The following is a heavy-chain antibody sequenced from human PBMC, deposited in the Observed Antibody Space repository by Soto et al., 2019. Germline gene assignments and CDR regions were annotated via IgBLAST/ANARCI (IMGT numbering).Heavy chain of an antibody. V-gene: IGHV4-39*01. CDR3: ASPKIAFYNWFDP. CDR1: GGSISSSSYY. CDR2: IYYSGST. J-gene: IGHJ5*02. Sequence: QLQLQESGPGLVRPSETLSLTCTVSGGSISSSSYYWGWIRQPPGKGREWIGCIYYSGSTYYNPSLKSRVTISVDTSKNQFSLKLSSVTAADTAVYYCASPKIAFYNWFDPWGQGTLVTVSS. D-gene: IGHD3-3*02.